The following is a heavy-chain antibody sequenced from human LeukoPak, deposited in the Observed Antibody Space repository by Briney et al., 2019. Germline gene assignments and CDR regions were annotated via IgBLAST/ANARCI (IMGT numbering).Heavy chain of an antibody. V-gene: IGHV4-34*01. D-gene: IGHD6-6*01. CDR1: GGSFSGYY. CDR3: ARGFRRRHSSSSFWFDP. CDR2: INHSGST. J-gene: IGHJ5*02. Sequence: SETLSLTCAVYGGSFSGYYWSWIRQPPGKGLEWIGEINHSGSTNYNPSLKSRVTISVDTSKNQFSLKLSSVTAADTAVYYCARGFRRRHSSSSFWFDPWGQGTLVTVSS.